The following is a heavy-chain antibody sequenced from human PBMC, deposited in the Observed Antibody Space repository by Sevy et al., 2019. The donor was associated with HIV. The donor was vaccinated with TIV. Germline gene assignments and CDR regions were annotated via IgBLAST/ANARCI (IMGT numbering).Heavy chain of an antibody. CDR2: IKNKPDGGKT. D-gene: IGHD1-1*01. Sequence: GGSLRLSCAASGFTFNNDWMSWVRQAPGKGLEWVGRIKNKPDGGKTEYAEHGKGRFTISRDDSKNTLYLQMNSQKTEDTAVYYGCTEGNVHLAEGCGHWFDHWGQGTLVTVSS. CDR1: GFTFNNDW. CDR3: CTEGNVHLAEGCGHWFDH. V-gene: IGHV3-15*01. J-gene: IGHJ5*02.